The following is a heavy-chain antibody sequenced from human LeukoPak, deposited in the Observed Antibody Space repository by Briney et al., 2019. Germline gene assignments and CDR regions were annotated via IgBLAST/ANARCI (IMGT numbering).Heavy chain of an antibody. CDR2: ISYDGNNE. CDR3: ARGCSSSSFDAFDI. Sequence: PGGSLRLSCAASGFIFNTHAMHWVRQAPGKGLEWVAVISYDGNNEYHADSVKGRFTISRDNSKNTLYLQMNSLRAEDTAVYYCARGCSSSSFDAFDIWGQGTKVTVSS. D-gene: IGHD6-6*01. CDR1: GFIFNTHA. V-gene: IGHV3-30-3*01. J-gene: IGHJ3*02.